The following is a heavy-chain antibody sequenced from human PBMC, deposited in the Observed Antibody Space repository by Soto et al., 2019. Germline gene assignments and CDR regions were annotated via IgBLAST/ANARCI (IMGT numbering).Heavy chain of an antibody. J-gene: IGHJ3*02. D-gene: IGHD3-3*01. CDR1: GGSISSYY. V-gene: IGHV4-59*08. Sequence: SETLSLTCTVSGGSISSYYWSWIRQPPGKGLEWIGYIYYSGSTNYNPSLKSRVTISVDTSKNQFSLKLSSVTAADTAVYYCASGAGRVLRFLEWQRDDAFDIWGQGTMVTVSS. CDR3: ASGAGRVLRFLEWQRDDAFDI. CDR2: IYYSGST.